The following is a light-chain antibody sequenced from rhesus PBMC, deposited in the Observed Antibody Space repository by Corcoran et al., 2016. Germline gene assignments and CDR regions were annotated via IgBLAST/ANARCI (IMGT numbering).Light chain of an antibody. V-gene: IGKV1-74*01. CDR3: QYGYGILIT. CDR1: ENINNY. Sequence: DIQMTQSPSSLSASVGDRVTITCRASENINNYLNWYQQKPGKAPKLLIYQASTLQNGVPSRFCGSGAGTDYSFTISSLQPEDVATYYCQYGYGILITFGPGTKLDLK. CDR2: QAS. J-gene: IGKJ3*01.